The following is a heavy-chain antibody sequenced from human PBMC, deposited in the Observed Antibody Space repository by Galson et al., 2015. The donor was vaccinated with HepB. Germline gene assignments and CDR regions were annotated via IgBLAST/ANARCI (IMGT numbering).Heavy chain of an antibody. CDR1: GFTFTHYG. V-gene: IGHV3-23*01. Sequence: SLRLSCAASGFTFTHYGMTWVRQAPGKGLEWVSGVTAYGDTTHYADSVKGRFTISKDNSKNTLYLDMDGLRVEDTALYYCARLYLHVRTRVADWICDLCGRSTLVTVSS. D-gene: IGHD6-19*01. CDR2: VTAYGDTT. J-gene: IGHJ2*01. CDR3: ARLYLHVRTRVADWICDL.